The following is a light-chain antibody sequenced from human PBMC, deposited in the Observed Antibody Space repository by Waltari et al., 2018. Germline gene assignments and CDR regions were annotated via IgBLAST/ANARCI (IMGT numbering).Light chain of an antibody. Sequence: DIVMTQSPESLAVSLGERATINCNSSQSVSHSSNNKNYLAWYQQKLGQPPKLLIYWSSTRYAGVPDRFSGSGSGTDFTLTISILQAEDVAVYYCQQYYDIPPAFGQGTKLEI. CDR3: QQYYDIPPA. J-gene: IGKJ2*01. CDR1: QSVSHSSNNKNY. CDR2: WSS. V-gene: IGKV4-1*01.